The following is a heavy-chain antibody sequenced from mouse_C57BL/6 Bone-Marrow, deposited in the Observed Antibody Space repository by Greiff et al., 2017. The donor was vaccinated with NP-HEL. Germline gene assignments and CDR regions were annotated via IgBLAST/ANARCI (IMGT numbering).Heavy chain of an antibody. J-gene: IGHJ4*01. V-gene: IGHV5-17*01. Sequence: EVQLQQSGGGLVKPGGSLKLSCAASGFTFSDYGMHWVRQAPEKGLEWVAYISSGSSTIYYADTVKGRFTISRDNAKNTLFLQMTSLRSEDTAMYYCARRSCYAMDYWGQGTSVTVSS. CDR1: GFTFSDYG. CDR3: ARRSCYAMDY. CDR2: ISSGSSTI.